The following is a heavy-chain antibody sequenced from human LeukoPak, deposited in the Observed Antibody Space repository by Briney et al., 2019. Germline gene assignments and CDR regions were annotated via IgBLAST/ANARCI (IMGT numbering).Heavy chain of an antibody. CDR2: IYYSGST. Sequence: SETLSLTCAVSGYSISSGYYWGWIRQPPGKGLEWIGSIYYSGSTYYNPSLKSRVTISVDTSKNQFSLKLSSVTAADTAVYYCARRSVLGYCSSTSCYQVNAFDIWGQGTMVTVSS. CDR1: GYSISSGYY. CDR3: ARRSVLGYCSSTSCYQVNAFDI. V-gene: IGHV4-38-2*01. J-gene: IGHJ3*02. D-gene: IGHD2-2*01.